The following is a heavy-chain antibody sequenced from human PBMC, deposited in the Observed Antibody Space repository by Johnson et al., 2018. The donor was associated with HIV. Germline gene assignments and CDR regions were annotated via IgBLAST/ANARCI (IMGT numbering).Heavy chain of an antibody. CDR2: IRYDGSNK. V-gene: IGHV3-30*02. CDR3: ARDPSPSSYRAFDI. Sequence: QVQLVESGGGLVQPGGSLRLSYAASGFTFSNYGMHWVRQTPGKGLEWVAFIRYDGSNKYYADSVKGRFTISRDNSKNTLYLQMNSLRAEDTAVYYCARDPSPSSYRAFDIWGQGTMVTVS. CDR1: GFTFSNYG. J-gene: IGHJ3*02. D-gene: IGHD5-12*01.